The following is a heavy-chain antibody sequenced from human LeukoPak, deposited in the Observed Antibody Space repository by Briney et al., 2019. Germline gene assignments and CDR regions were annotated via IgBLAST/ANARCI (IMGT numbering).Heavy chain of an antibody. Sequence: GGSLRLSCAASGFTFSSYAMSWVRQAPGKGLEWVSGILDSGYSTYYANSVKGRFTISRDNSNNTLYLQMNSLGAEDTAVYYCAKLGGHPLHNYYVGVWGKGTTVAVSS. J-gene: IGHJ6*03. CDR2: ILDSGYST. CDR3: AKLGGHPLHNYYVGV. CDR1: GFTFSSYA. V-gene: IGHV3-23*01. D-gene: IGHD3-16*01.